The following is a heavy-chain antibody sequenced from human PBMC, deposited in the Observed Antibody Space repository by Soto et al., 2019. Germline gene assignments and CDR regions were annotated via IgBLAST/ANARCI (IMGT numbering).Heavy chain of an antibody. V-gene: IGHV5-51*01. J-gene: IGHJ6*02. CDR2: IYPGDSDT. CDR1: GYSFTSYW. CDR3: ARHSGSYYHYYGMDV. D-gene: IGHD1-26*01. Sequence: GESLKISCKGSGYSFTSYWIGWVRQMPGKGLEWMGIIYPGDSDTRYSPSFQGQVTISADKSISTAYLQWSSLEASDTAMYYCARHSGSYYHYYGMDVWGQGTTVTVSS.